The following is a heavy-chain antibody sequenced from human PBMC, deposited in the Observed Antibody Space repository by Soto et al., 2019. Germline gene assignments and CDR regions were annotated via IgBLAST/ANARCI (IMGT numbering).Heavy chain of an antibody. V-gene: IGHV1-2*04. CDR1: GYTFTGYY. CDR3: ARGTDRYDFWSGSPPDYFDY. CDR2: INPNSGGT. J-gene: IGHJ4*02. Sequence: ASVKVSCKASGYTFTGYYMHWVRQAPGQGLEWMGWINPNSGGTNYARKFQGWVTMTRDTSISTAYMELSRLRSDDTAVYYCARGTDRYDFWSGSPPDYFDYWGQGTLVTVYS. D-gene: IGHD3-3*01.